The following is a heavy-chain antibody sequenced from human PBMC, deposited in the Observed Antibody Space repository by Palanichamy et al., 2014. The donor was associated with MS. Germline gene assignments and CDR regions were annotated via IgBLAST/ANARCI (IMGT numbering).Heavy chain of an antibody. J-gene: IGHJ3*01. Sequence: QGQLVQSGPEVKKPGASVKVSCKASDYTFTSYGVSWVRQAPGQGFQWVGWINTENGITNYAQNLQARVTLTTDTSTTTVYMELTSLTSDDTAVYYCARDLDYIWGTYRDDALHVWGQGTLVTVSS. D-gene: IGHD3-16*02. CDR3: ARDLDYIWGTYRDDALHV. CDR2: INTENGIT. CDR1: DYTFTSYG. V-gene: IGHV1-18*01.